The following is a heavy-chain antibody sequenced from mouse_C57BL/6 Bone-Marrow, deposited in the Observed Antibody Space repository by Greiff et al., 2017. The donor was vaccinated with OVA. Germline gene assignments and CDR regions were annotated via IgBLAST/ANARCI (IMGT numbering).Heavy chain of an antibody. CDR1: GYTFTSYW. CDR3: TRGGYYGSRY. D-gene: IGHD1-1*01. Sequence: EVQLQQSGTVLARPGASVKMSCKTSGYTFTSYWMHWVKQRPGPGLEWIGAIYPGNSDTSYNQKFTGKAKLTAVTSASTAYMELSSLTNEDSAVYYCTRGGYYGSRYWGQGTTLTVSS. CDR2: IYPGNSDT. J-gene: IGHJ2*01. V-gene: IGHV1-5*01.